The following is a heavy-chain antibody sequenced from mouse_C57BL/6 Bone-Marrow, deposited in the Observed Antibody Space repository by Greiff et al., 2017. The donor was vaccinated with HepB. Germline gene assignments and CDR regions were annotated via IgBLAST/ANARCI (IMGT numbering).Heavy chain of an antibody. CDR2: INPSSGYT. V-gene: IGHV1-4*01. CDR3: ARNGYYVRGYAMDY. Sequence: PGQGLEWIGYINPSSGYTNYNQKFKGKATLTVDTSSSTAYMQLSSLTSEDSAVYYCARNGYYVRGYAMDYWGQGTSVTVSS. D-gene: IGHD2-3*01. J-gene: IGHJ4*01.